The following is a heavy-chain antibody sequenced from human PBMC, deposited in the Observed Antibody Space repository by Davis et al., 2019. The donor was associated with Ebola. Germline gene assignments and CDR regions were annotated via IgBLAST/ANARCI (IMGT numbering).Heavy chain of an antibody. Sequence: GESLKISCAASGFTVSSNYMSWVRQAPGKGLEWVSVIYSGGSTYYADSVKGRFTISRDNAKNSLYLQMNSLRDEDTAVYYCARGRGQQLVLGVGYYGMDVWGQGTTVTVSS. CDR1: GFTVSSNY. CDR2: IYSGGST. CDR3: ARGRGQQLVLGVGYYGMDV. J-gene: IGHJ6*02. D-gene: IGHD6-13*01. V-gene: IGHV3-53*01.